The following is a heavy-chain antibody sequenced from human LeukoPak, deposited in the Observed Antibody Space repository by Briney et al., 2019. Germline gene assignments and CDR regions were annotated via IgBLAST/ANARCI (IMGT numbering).Heavy chain of an antibody. D-gene: IGHD6-13*01. J-gene: IGHJ6*03. CDR2: IYSGGST. Sequence: GGSLRLSCAASGFTISSNYMSWVRQAPGKGLEWVSVIYSGGSTYYADSVKGRLTISRDNSKNTLYLQMNSLRAEDTAVYYCARVASSSPSLYYYYYYMDVWGKGTTVTISS. CDR1: GFTISSNY. V-gene: IGHV3-53*01. CDR3: ARVASSSPSLYYYYYYMDV.